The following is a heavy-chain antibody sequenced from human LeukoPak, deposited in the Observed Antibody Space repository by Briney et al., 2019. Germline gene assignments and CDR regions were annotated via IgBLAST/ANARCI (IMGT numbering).Heavy chain of an antibody. V-gene: IGHV4-38-2*02. D-gene: IGHD5-24*01. J-gene: IGHJ4*02. CDR2: IYHSGST. CDR3: ARRRRDGYNTGLR. Sequence: SETLSLTCTVSGYSISSGYYWGWIRQPPGKGLEWIGSIYHSGSTYYNPSLKSRVTISVDTSKNQFSLKLSSVTAADTAVYYCARRRRDGYNTGLRWGQGTLVTVFS. CDR1: GYSISSGYY.